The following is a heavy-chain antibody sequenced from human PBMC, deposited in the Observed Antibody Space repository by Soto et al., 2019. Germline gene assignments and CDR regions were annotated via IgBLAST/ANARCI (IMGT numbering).Heavy chain of an antibody. J-gene: IGHJ6*03. CDR3: ARHGTRITIFGVVTLDYYMDV. CDR1: GYSFTSYW. V-gene: IGHV5-51*01. D-gene: IGHD3-3*01. CDR2: IYPGDSDT. Sequence: GESLKISCKGSGYSFTSYWIGWVRQMPGKGLEWMGIIYPGDSDTRYSPSFQGQVTISADKSISTAYLQWSSLKASDTAMYYCARHGTRITIFGVVTLDYYMDVWGKGTTVTVSS.